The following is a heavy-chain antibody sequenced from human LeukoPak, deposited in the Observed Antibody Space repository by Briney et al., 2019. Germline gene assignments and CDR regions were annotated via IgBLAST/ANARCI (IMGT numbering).Heavy chain of an antibody. Sequence: SETLSLTYTVSGDSISSGGHYWGWIGQHPGKGLEWIVYIYYTATTYDNPSLKSRATISLDTSQKQSSLKLRSVTAADTAVYYCARTVSGYHLDYWGQGTLVTVSS. CDR1: GDSISSGGHY. D-gene: IGHD3-9*01. J-gene: IGHJ4*02. CDR2: IYYTATT. CDR3: ARTVSGYHLDY. V-gene: IGHV4-31*03.